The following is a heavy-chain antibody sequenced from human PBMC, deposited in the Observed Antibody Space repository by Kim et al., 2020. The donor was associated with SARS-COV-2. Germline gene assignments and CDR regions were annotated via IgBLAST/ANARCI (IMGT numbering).Heavy chain of an antibody. CDR3: ARDRHDYGGNPHFDY. CDR1: GGSISSGGYY. Sequence: SETLSLTCTVSGGSISSGGYYWSWIRQHPGKGLEWIGYIYYSGSTYYNPSLKSRVTISVDTSKNQFSLKLSSVTAADTAVYYCARDRHDYGGNPHFDYWGQGTLVTVSS. V-gene: IGHV4-31*03. D-gene: IGHD4-17*01. CDR2: IYYSGST. J-gene: IGHJ4*02.